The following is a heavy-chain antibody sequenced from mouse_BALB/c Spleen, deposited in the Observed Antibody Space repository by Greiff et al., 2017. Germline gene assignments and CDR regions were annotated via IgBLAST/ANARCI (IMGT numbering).Heavy chain of an antibody. J-gene: IGHJ4*01. CDR1: GFNIKDTY. CDR2: IDPANGNT. V-gene: IGHV14-3*02. CDR3: ARGVVATPYYAMDY. D-gene: IGHD1-1*01. Sequence: DVQLQESGAELVKPGASVKLSCTASGFNIKDTYMHWVKQRPEQGLEWIGRIDPANGNTKYDPKFQGKATITADTSSNTAYLQLSSLTSEDTAVYYCARGVVATPYYAMDYWGQGTSVTVSS.